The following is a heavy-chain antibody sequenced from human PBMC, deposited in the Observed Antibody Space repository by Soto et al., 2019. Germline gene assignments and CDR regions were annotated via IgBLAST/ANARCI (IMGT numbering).Heavy chain of an antibody. D-gene: IGHD2-15*01. V-gene: IGHV4-39*01. J-gene: IGHJ4*02. Sequence: KTSETLSLTCTVSGGSIANNNYFWGWFRQPPGKGLEWIGSAAYSGGTYKNPSLKSRVTVSVDTSKNQFSLKLTSVTAADTAVYYCAKVVVGATSHSDFDSWGQGTLVTVSS. CDR3: AKVVVGATSHSDFDS. CDR1: GGSIANNNYF. CDR2: AAYSGGT.